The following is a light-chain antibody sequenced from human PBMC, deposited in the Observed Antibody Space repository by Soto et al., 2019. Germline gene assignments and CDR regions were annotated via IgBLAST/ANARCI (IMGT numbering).Light chain of an antibody. CDR2: DSS. Sequence: MGLAQSPATLSLAAWERATLSFVASQSVGTYIAWYKQKPGLAPRLVMFDSSTRATGIPDRFSGSGPGTDFTLTISRLEPEAFAVYFCQQSGNSPQITFGQGTRLEI. J-gene: IGKJ5*01. CDR1: QSVGTY. V-gene: IGKV3D-20*01. CDR3: QQSGNSPQIT.